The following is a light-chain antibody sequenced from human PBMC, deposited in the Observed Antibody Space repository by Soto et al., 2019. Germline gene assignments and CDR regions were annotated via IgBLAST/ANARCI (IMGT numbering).Light chain of an antibody. CDR2: GAS. V-gene: IGKV3-15*01. CDR1: RSVSNN. CDR3: QQYNIWPPAET. Sequence: EIVMTQSPATLSVSPGERATLSCRASRSVSNNLAWYQQKPGQAPRLLIYGASTRATGIPARFSGSGSGTEFTLTIRSLQSEDFAVYHCQQYNIWPPAETFGQGTKVEIK. J-gene: IGKJ1*01.